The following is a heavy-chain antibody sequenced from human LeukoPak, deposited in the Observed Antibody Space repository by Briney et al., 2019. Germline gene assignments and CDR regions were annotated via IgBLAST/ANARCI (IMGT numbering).Heavy chain of an antibody. CDR1: GFTFSDYY. V-gene: IGHV3-11*03. CDR2: ISSSTYT. Sequence: PGGSLRLSCAASGFTFSDYYMSWIRQAPGKGLEWISYISSSTYTNYADSVKGRFTISRDNAKNSMYLQMSSLRAEDTAVYYCARISGSYVFDYWGQGTLVTVSP. D-gene: IGHD1-26*01. J-gene: IGHJ4*02. CDR3: ARISGSYVFDY.